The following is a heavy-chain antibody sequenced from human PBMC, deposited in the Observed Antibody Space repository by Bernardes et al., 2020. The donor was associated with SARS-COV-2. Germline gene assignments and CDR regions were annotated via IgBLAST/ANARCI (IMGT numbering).Heavy chain of an antibody. J-gene: IGHJ4*02. Sequence: GGSLRLSCAGSGITLSDAWMGWVRQTPGKGLEYIGRIKSKADGGTTDYSAPVKDRFTISRDDSKNTLYLQMRSLNTEDTGVFYCTTDRGIAARPLFDSWGQGTLVTVSS. CDR1: GITLSDAW. D-gene: IGHD6-6*01. CDR3: TTDRGIAARPLFDS. V-gene: IGHV3-15*01. CDR2: IKSKADGGTT.